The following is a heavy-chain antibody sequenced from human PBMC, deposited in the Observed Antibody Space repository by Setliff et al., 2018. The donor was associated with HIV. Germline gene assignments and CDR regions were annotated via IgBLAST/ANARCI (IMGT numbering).Heavy chain of an antibody. J-gene: IGHJ6*04. D-gene: IGHD2-15*01. CDR2: IIPIFGTP. V-gene: IGHV1-69*13. CDR3: ARDSRDIVVVIAPEPEPYYYYGMDV. CDR1: GDTFNSHA. Sequence: SVKVSCKASGDTFNSHAISWVRQAPGQGLEWMGGIIPIFGTPNYAQKFKGRLTITADESTSTVYMELSSLRSEDTAVYYCARDSRDIVVVIAPEPEPYYYYGMDVWGEGTTGTVPQ.